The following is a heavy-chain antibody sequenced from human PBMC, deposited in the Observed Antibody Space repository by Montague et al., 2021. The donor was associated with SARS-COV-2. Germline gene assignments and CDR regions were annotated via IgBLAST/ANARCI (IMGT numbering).Heavy chain of an antibody. Sequence: SETLSLTCTASGCSISTSYWSWSRQPPGKGLEWIGYVYYTRSTNXNPSLMSRVTISGDTSKNQLSLNLISVSTADTAVYYCARRLYHNYMYGYDVWGQGTPVTVSS. J-gene: IGHJ6*02. CDR1: GCSISTSY. V-gene: IGHV4-59*01. CDR3: ARRLYHNYMYGYDV. D-gene: IGHD5-18*01. CDR2: VYYTRST.